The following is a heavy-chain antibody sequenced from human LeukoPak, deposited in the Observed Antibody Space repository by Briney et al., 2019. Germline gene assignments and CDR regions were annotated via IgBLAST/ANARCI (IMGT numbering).Heavy chain of an antibody. CDR2: IYSGGST. CDR3: GRGPSGYHNT. J-gene: IGHJ4*02. CDR1: GVTFTSYA. Sequence: GGSLRLSCAASGVTFTSYAMSWVRQAPGKGLEWVSLIYSGGSTYYSDSVKGRVTISRDDSKNTLYLQMKSMSDEDTAVHYCGRGPSGYHNTGGQGTLVTVSS. V-gene: IGHV3-66*01. D-gene: IGHD5-12*01.